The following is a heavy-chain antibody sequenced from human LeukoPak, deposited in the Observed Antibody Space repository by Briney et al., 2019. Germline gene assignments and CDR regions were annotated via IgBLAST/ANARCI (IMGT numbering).Heavy chain of an antibody. J-gene: IGHJ4*02. Sequence: QPGGSLRLSCAASGLTFSSYWMFWVRQAPGKGLVWVSRIHSDGSSTAYADSVKGRFTISRDSAKNTLYLQMNTLRGEDTAVYYCAIRRGYTFGDDFWGQGTLVTVSS. V-gene: IGHV3-74*03. CDR1: GLTFSSYW. CDR3: AIRRGYTFGDDF. CDR2: IHSDGSST. D-gene: IGHD5-18*01.